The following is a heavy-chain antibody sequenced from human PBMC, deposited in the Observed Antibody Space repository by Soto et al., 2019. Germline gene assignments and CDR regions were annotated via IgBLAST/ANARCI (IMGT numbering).Heavy chain of an antibody. Sequence: SVKGRFTISRDNGKNSLSVQMNSLRDEDMAVYFCARETGLRSCGWYYYFDFWGQGTRVTVSS. J-gene: IGHJ4*02. CDR3: ARETGLRSCGWYYYFDF. D-gene: IGHD6-19*01. V-gene: IGHV3-48*02.